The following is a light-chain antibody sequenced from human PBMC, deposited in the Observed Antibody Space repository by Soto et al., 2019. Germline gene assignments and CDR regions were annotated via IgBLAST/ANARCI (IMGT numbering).Light chain of an antibody. CDR2: AVS. V-gene: IGKV1-39*01. CDR1: QSISTY. J-gene: IGKJ2*03. CDR3: QQTYTTPQS. Sequence: DIQMTQSPSSLSASVGDRVTITCRASQSISTYLNWYQQKPGKAPKLLIYAVSSLQRGVPSRFSGSGSGTDFTLSISSLQPEDFATYYCQQTYTTPQSFGQGTKLEIK.